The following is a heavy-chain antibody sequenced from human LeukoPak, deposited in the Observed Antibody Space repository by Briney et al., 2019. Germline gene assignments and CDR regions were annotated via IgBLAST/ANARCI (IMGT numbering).Heavy chain of an antibody. Sequence: GGSLRLSCAASGFTFSSYSMNWVRQAPGKGLEWVSYISSSGSTIYYADSVKGRFTISRDNAKNSLYLQMNSLRAEDTAVYYCARDLVAAAGTGPPAFDIWGQGTMVTVSS. D-gene: IGHD6-13*01. CDR3: ARDLVAAAGTGPPAFDI. V-gene: IGHV3-48*04. CDR1: GFTFSSYS. CDR2: ISSSGSTI. J-gene: IGHJ3*02.